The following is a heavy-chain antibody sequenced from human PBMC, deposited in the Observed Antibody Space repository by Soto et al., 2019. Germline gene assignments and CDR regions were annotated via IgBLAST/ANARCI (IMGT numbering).Heavy chain of an antibody. CDR2: ISAYNGNT. Sequence: ASVKVSCKASGYTFTSYAMHWVRQAPGQGLEWMGWISAYNGNTNYAQKLQGRVTMTTDTSTSTAYMELRSLRSDDTAVYYCARVYDSSGYHPNWFDPWGQGTLVTVSS. CDR1: GYTFTSYA. V-gene: IGHV1-18*01. D-gene: IGHD3-22*01. J-gene: IGHJ5*02. CDR3: ARVYDSSGYHPNWFDP.